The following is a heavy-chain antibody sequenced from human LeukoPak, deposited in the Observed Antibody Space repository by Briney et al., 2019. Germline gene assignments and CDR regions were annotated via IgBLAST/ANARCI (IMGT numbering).Heavy chain of an antibody. V-gene: IGHV3-48*04. CDR1: GFTFSSYS. CDR2: ISSSISTT. Sequence: GGSLRLSCAASGFTFSSYSMNWVRQAPGKGLEWVSYISSSISTTYYADSVKGRFTISRDNAKNSLYLQMNSLRAEDTAVYYCARAMRSGYEKDWFDPWGQGTLVTVSS. CDR3: ARAMRSGYEKDWFDP. D-gene: IGHD5-12*01. J-gene: IGHJ5*02.